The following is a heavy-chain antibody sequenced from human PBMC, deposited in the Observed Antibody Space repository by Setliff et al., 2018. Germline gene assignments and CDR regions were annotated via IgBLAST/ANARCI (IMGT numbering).Heavy chain of an antibody. CDR2: IYYTGNT. D-gene: IGHD3-3*01. V-gene: IGHV4-39*07. CDR1: GGPISGSSYY. J-gene: IGHJ3*02. Sequence: SETLSLTCTVSGGPISGSSYYWGWIRQPPGKGLEWIGTIYYTGNTYFNPSLQSRVTMSLDRSKNQFSLRLTSVTASDTAVYYCASPRRDDLDSPFDPFDIWGHGTRVTVSS. CDR3: ASPRRDDLDSPFDPFDI.